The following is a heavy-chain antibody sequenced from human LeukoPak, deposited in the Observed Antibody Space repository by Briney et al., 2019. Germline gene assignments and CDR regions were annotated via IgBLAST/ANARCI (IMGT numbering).Heavy chain of an antibody. Sequence: GGSLRLSCAASGFTFSSYEMNWVRQAPGKGLEWVSYISSSGSTIYYADSLKGRFTISRDNAKNSLYLQMNSLRAEDTAVYYCARDLPPGDYGDYHGYWGQGTLVTVSS. D-gene: IGHD4-17*01. CDR1: GFTFSSYE. CDR2: ISSSGSTI. CDR3: ARDLPPGDYGDYHGY. J-gene: IGHJ4*02. V-gene: IGHV3-48*03.